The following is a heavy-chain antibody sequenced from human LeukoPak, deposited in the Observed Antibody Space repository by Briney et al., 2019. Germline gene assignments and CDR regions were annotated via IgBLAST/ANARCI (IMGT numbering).Heavy chain of an antibody. CDR2: IIPMFAAA. CDR3: ALPSVIGTSTYYFDY. J-gene: IGHJ4*02. D-gene: IGHD3-16*02. Sequence: ASVKISCNASGGTFSTFAISWVRQAPGQGLEWMGGIIPMFAAANYPQKFQGRLTIIADESTSSAHMELTSLRAEDTAIYYCALPSVIGTSTYYFDYWGQGTLVTVSS. V-gene: IGHV1-69*13. CDR1: GGTFSTFA.